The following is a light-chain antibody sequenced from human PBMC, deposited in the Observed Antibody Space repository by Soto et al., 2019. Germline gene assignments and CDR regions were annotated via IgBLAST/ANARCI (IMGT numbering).Light chain of an antibody. CDR3: SSYTSSHTPCV. V-gene: IGLV2-14*01. CDR1: SSDVGNYDY. CDR2: EVS. Sequence: QSALTQPASVSGAPGQSITISCTGTSSDVGNYDYVSWYQQYPGKAPKLLIYEVSNRPSGVSNRFSGSKSGNTASLTISGLQADDEADYYCSSYTSSHTPCVFAAGTKLTVL. J-gene: IGLJ1*01.